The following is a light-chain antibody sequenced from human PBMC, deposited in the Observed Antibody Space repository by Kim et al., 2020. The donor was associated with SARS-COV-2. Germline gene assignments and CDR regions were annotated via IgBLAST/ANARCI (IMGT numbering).Light chain of an antibody. CDR1: NLGTIG. J-gene: IGLJ2*01. CDR3: QVWDSGTV. Sequence: VSVALGQTARSPWGGNNLGTIGVHWYQQKPGQAPVLVIYRDSNRPSGIPERFSGSNSGNTATLTISRAQGGDEADYYCQVWDSGTVFGGGTQLTVL. V-gene: IGLV3-9*01. CDR2: RDS.